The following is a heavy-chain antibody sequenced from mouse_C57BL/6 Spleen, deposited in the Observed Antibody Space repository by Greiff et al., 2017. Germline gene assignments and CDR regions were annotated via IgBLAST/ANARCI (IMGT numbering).Heavy chain of an antibody. Sequence: VQLQQPGAELVRPGTSVKLSCKASGYTFTSYWMHWVKQRPGQGLEWIGVIDPSDSYTNYNQKFKGKATLTVDTSSSTAYMQLSSLTSEDSAVYYCARRGTTVPMDYWGQGTSVTVSS. CDR2: IDPSDSYT. D-gene: IGHD1-1*01. CDR1: GYTFTSYW. V-gene: IGHV1-59*01. CDR3: ARRGTTVPMDY. J-gene: IGHJ4*01.